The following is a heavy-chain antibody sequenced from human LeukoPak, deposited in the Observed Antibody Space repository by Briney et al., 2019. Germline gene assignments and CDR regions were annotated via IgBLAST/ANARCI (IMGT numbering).Heavy chain of an antibody. D-gene: IGHD5-24*01. CDR1: GFTFSSNW. V-gene: IGHV3-7*01. CDR3: ARVARVGGGYGYNSGLFDY. Sequence: GGSLRLSCAVSGFTFSSNWMSWVRQAPGKGLEWVANIKQDGSEKYYVDSMKGRFTISRDNAKNSLYLQMNSLRAEDTAVYYCARVARVGGGYGYNSGLFDYWGQGTLVTVSS. J-gene: IGHJ4*02. CDR2: IKQDGSEK.